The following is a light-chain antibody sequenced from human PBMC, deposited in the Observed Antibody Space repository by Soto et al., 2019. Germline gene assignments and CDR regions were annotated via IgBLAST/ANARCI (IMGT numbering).Light chain of an antibody. J-gene: IGKJ2*01. CDR1: QSISSW. V-gene: IGKV1-5*03. CDR2: KAS. Sequence: DIPMTQSPSTLSASVGDRVTITCRASQSISSWLAWYQQKPGKAPKLLIYKASSLGSGVPSRFSGSGSGTEFTLTISSLQPDDFATHYCQQYNSYSYTFGQGTKLEIK. CDR3: QQYNSYSYT.